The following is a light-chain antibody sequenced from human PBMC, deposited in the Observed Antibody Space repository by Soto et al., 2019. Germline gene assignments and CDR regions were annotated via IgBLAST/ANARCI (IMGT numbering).Light chain of an antibody. CDR3: ALWDDSLNGPV. Sequence: QSVLTQPPSASGTPGQRITISCSGSSSNIGSHSVNWYQQLPGTAPKLLIYRSSQRPSGVPDRFSGSKSGTSASLAISGLQSGDEADHYCALWDDSLNGPVFGGGTQLTVL. V-gene: IGLV1-44*01. CDR2: RSS. CDR1: SSNIGSHS. J-gene: IGLJ3*02.